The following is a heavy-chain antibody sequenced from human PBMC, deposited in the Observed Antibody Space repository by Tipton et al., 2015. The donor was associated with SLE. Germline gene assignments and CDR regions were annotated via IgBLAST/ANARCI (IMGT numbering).Heavy chain of an antibody. D-gene: IGHD6-13*01. J-gene: IGHJ2*01. V-gene: IGHV4-59*01. Sequence: LRLSCTVSGGSINNFYWSWLRQPPGKGLEWIGYIYYSETTNYNPSLKSRVTISVDTSKNQFSLRPRSVTAADTAVYYCARLIAVGTDYFDLWGRGTLVTVSS. CDR1: GGSINNFY. CDR2: IYYSETT. CDR3: ARLIAVGTDYFDL.